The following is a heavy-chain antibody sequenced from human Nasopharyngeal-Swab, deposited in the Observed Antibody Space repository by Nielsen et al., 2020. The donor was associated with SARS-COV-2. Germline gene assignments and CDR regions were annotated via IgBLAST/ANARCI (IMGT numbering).Heavy chain of an antibody. Sequence: GESLKISCAASGFTFSSYWMSWVRQAPGKGLEWVANIKQDGSEKYYVDSVKSRFTISRDNAKNSLYLQMNSLRAEDTAVYYCAREWRERGLGSSGSRPQANAFDIWGQGTMVTVSS. CDR2: IKQDGSEK. J-gene: IGHJ3*02. CDR3: AREWRERGLGSSGSRPQANAFDI. D-gene: IGHD1-26*01. V-gene: IGHV3-7*01. CDR1: GFTFSSYW.